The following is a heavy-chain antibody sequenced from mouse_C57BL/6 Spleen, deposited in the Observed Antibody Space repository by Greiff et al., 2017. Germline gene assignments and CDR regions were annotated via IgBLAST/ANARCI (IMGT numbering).Heavy chain of an antibody. CDR2: IDPSDSYT. CDR3: ARVGSSPAWFAY. D-gene: IGHD1-1*01. CDR1: GYTFTSYW. J-gene: IGHJ3*01. Sequence: VKLQQPGAELVMPGASVKLSCKASGYTFTSYWMHWVKQRPGQGLEWIGEIDPSDSYTNYNQKFKGKSTLTVDKSSSTAYMQLSSLTSEDSAVYYCARVGSSPAWFAYWGQGTLVTVSA. V-gene: IGHV1-69*01.